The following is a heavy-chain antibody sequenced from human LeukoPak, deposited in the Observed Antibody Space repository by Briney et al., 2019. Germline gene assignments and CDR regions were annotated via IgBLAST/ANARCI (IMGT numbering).Heavy chain of an antibody. Sequence: PSETLSLTCTVSGGSVSGYYWSWIRQPPGKGLEWIGYVYYSGSPSYNPSLKSRVTISVDTSKNQFSLNLSSVSATDTAVYYCARRRDSSSWNSPFDYWGQGTLVTVPS. D-gene: IGHD6-13*01. CDR2: VYYSGSP. CDR3: ARRRDSSSWNSPFDY. CDR1: GGSVSGYY. V-gene: IGHV4-59*08. J-gene: IGHJ4*02.